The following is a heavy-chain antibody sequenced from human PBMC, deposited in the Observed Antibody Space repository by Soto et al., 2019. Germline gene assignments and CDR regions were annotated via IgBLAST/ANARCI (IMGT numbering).Heavy chain of an antibody. J-gene: IGHJ4*02. CDR1: GFTFSSYS. D-gene: IGHD4-17*01. Sequence: GGSLRLSCAASGFTFSSYSMSWVRQAPGKGLEWVSGFSTGGDGGTTYYADSVKGRFTISRDNSKNTLFLQMNSLRAEDTAIYYCAKADGDYDTWDYWGQGTLVTVSS. CDR3: AKADGDYDTWDY. CDR2: FSTGGDGGTT. V-gene: IGHV3-23*01.